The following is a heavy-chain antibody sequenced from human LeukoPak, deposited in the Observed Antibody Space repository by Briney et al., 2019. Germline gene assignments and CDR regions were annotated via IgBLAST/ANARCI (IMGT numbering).Heavy chain of an antibody. J-gene: IGHJ4*02. Sequence: PSETLSLTCAVYGGSFSGYYWSWIRQPPGKGLEWIGEINHSGSTNYNPSLKSRVTISVDTSKNQFSLKLSSVTAADTAVYYCASEGIAAAPRRFDYWGQGTLGTVSS. CDR2: INHSGST. CDR1: GGSFSGYY. D-gene: IGHD6-13*01. CDR3: ASEGIAAAPRRFDY. V-gene: IGHV4-34*01.